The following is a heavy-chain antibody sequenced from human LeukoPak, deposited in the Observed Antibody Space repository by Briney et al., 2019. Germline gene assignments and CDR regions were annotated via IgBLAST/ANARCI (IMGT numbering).Heavy chain of an antibody. CDR1: GGSISSYY. J-gene: IGHJ5*02. D-gene: IGHD6-13*01. CDR2: CCHNGSP. Sequence: SETLSLTCTVSGGSISSYYWSWIRQPPGKGLEWIGECCHNGSPSYNPSLRRRVTISVDTSKNQFSLKLSSVTAADAAVYYCARDRLAAAGTPWFDPWGQGTLVTVSS. CDR3: ARDRLAAAGTPWFDP. V-gene: IGHV4-59*01.